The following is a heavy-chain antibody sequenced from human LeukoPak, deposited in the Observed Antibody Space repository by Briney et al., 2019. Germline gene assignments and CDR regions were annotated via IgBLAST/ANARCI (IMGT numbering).Heavy chain of an antibody. V-gene: IGHV2-5*01. CDR1: GFSLSTSGVG. D-gene: IGHD3-10*01. Sequence: SGPTLVKPTQTLTLSCTFSGFSLSTSGVGVGWIRQPPGKALEWLALIYWNDDKRYSPSLKSRLTITKDTSKNQVVLTMTNMDPVDTATYYCAHSLWFGESAGYWGQGTLVTVSS. CDR2: IYWNDDK. CDR3: AHSLWFGESAGY. J-gene: IGHJ4*02.